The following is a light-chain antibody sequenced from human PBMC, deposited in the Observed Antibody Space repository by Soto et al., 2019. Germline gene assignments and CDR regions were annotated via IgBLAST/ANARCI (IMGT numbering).Light chain of an antibody. CDR2: EVT. V-gene: IGLV2-23*02. Sequence: ALTQPASVSGSPGQSITISCTGSSSDVGTYNLVSWYQQHPGEAPKLMIYEVTKRPSGVSYRFSGSKSGNTASLTISGLQAEDEADYYCCSYAGSTYVFGTGTKVTVL. J-gene: IGLJ1*01. CDR1: SSDVGTYNL. CDR3: CSYAGSTYV.